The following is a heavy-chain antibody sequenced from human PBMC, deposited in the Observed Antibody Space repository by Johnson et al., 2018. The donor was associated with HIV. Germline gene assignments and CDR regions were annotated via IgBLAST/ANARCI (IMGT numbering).Heavy chain of an antibody. D-gene: IGHD1-26*01. Sequence: VQLVESGGGVVQPGGSLRLSCAASGFTFSSYGMNWVRQALGKGLEWVAFIGYDGSHKYYADSVKGRFTISRDNSKNALYLQMNRLRAEDTAVYYCARDSQWELRPDAFDIWGQGTMVTVSS. J-gene: IGHJ3*02. CDR1: GFTFSSYG. CDR3: ARDSQWELRPDAFDI. V-gene: IGHV3-30*02. CDR2: IGYDGSHK.